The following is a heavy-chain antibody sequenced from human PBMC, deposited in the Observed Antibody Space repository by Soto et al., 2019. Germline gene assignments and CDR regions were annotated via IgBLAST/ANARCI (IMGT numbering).Heavy chain of an antibody. D-gene: IGHD6-13*01. CDR1: GGTFISYA. J-gene: IGHJ6*02. CDR2: IIPIFGTA. CDR3: ARPAAAGTYYYYYGMDV. Sequence: GASGKVSCKASGGTFISYAISCGLQAPGQVLEWMGGIIPIFGTANYAQKFQGRVTITADKSTSTAYMELSSLRSEDTAVYYCARPAAAGTYYYYYGMDVWGQGTTVTVSS. V-gene: IGHV1-69*06.